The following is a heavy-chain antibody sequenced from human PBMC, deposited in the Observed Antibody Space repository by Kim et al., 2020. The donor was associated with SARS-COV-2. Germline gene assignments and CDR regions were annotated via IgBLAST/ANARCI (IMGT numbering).Heavy chain of an antibody. D-gene: IGHD2-21*02. CDR2: IGTSGNNI. Sequence: GGSLRLSCAASGFTFSNYEFNWVRQAPGKGLEWISYIGTSGNNIYYAHSVKGRFTVSRDSTKNSLYLQMDSLRDEDSAVYYCARETINCGGDCYHYWGQG. J-gene: IGHJ4*02. CDR3: ARETINCGGDCYHY. V-gene: IGHV3-48*03. CDR1: GFTFSNYE.